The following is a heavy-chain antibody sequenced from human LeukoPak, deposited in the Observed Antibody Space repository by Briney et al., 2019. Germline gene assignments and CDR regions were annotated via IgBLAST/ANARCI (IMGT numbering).Heavy chain of an antibody. Sequence: ASVKVSCKASGYTFTSYDINWVRQATGQGLEWMGWMNPNSANTGYAQKFQGRVTMTRNTSISTAYMELRSLRSDDTAVYYCARDVGGPVFATDMDVWGKGTTVTISS. D-gene: IGHD3-10*02. V-gene: IGHV1-8*01. J-gene: IGHJ6*03. CDR1: GYTFTSYD. CDR2: MNPNSANT. CDR3: ARDVGGPVFATDMDV.